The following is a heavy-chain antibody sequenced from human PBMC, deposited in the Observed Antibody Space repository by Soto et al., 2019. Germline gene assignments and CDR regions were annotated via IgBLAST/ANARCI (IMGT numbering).Heavy chain of an antibody. CDR3: ARYPYTSYCSDGSCSYDAFDI. D-gene: IGHD2-15*01. CDR1: GYSFTSYD. J-gene: IGHJ3*02. Sequence: QVQMVQSGAEVNKPGASVKVSCRASGYSFTSYDVNWVRQATGQGLEWMGWMNPNSGNTAFAEKFQGRVTMTRDTPISTAYMELSGLTSEDTAVYYCARYPYTSYCSDGSCSYDAFDIWGQGTVVTVSS. V-gene: IGHV1-8*01. CDR2: MNPNSGNT.